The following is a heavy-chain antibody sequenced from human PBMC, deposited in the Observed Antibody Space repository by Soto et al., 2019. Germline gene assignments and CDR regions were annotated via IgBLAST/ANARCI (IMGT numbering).Heavy chain of an antibody. CDR3: AKNGQPPYYYYGMDV. CDR1: GDSVSSSG. D-gene: IGHD2-8*01. CDR2: ISGYNGDT. J-gene: IGHJ6*02. V-gene: IGHV1-18*01. Sequence: SVKISCTASGDSVSSSGIGVSLKTPGQGLEWMGWISGYNGDTNYAQKFQGRVTMTIDTSTSTAYMELRSLTSDDTAVYYCAKNGQPPYYYYGMDVWGQGTTVTVSS.